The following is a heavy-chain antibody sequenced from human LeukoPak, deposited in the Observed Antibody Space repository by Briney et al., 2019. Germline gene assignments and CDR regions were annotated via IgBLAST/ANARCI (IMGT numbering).Heavy chain of an antibody. D-gene: IGHD3-3*01. Sequence: SETLSLTCAVYGGSFSGYYWSWIRQPPGKGLEWIGEISHSGSTNYNPSLKSRVTISVDTSKNQFSLKLSSVTAADTAVYYCASSIGYDFWSGYQKYYFDYWGQGTLVTVSS. V-gene: IGHV4-34*01. CDR3: ASSIGYDFWSGYQKYYFDY. J-gene: IGHJ4*02. CDR2: ISHSGST. CDR1: GGSFSGYY.